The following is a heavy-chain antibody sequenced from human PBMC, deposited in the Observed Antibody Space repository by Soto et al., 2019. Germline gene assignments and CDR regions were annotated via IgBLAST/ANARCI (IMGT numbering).Heavy chain of an antibody. Sequence: PLETLSLTCTVSGGSISSGGYYWSWIRQRPGKGLEWIGYTYNSRSTYYNPSLGSRITISVDTSKNQFSLKLSSVTAADTAVYYCARDPSPWGQGTLVTVSS. CDR1: GGSISSGGYY. V-gene: IGHV4-31*03. J-gene: IGHJ5*02. CDR2: TYNSRST. CDR3: ARDPSP.